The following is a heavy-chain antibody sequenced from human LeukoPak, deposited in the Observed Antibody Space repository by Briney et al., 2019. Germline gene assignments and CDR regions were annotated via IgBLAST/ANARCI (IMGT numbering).Heavy chain of an antibody. CDR3: ARRYDSGSTIDQ. V-gene: IGHV5-10-1*01. CDR2: IDPSDSYT. CDR1: GNRFTNYW. D-gene: IGHD3-10*01. Sequence: GESLQIYCKASGNRFTNYWISWGSQMPGKGLEWMGRIDPSDSYTNYSPSFQGHVTISVDKSISTAYLQWSSLKASDTAMYYCARRYDSGSTIDQWGQGTLVTVSS. J-gene: IGHJ4*02.